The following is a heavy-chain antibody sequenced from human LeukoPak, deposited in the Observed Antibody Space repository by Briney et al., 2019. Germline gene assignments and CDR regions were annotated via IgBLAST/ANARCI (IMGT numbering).Heavy chain of an antibody. J-gene: IGHJ4*02. CDR2: ISGSGGSGGST. CDR3: AISYDSSGYYLPFDY. Sequence: PGGSLRLSCAASGFTFSSYALSWVRQAPGKGPEWVSAISGSGGSGGSTYYADSVKGRFTVSRDNSKNTLYLQMNSLRAEDTAVYYCAISYDSSGYYLPFDYWGQGTLVTVSS. D-gene: IGHD3-22*01. CDR1: GFTFSSYA. V-gene: IGHV3-23*01.